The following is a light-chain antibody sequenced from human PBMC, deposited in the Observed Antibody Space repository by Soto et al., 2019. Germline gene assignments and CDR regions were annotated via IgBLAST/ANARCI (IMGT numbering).Light chain of an antibody. CDR3: QQYDSFSVT. J-gene: IGKJ1*01. V-gene: IGKV1-5*01. Sequence: DIHITKSHITLSASLGDPVTKSGRASQRISGWLAWHQQKPGKAPKLLIYDVSALKRGVPPRFSGSGSGTEFTLTISSLQPEDFATYYCQQYDSFSVTFGQGTKVEI. CDR2: DVS. CDR1: QRISGW.